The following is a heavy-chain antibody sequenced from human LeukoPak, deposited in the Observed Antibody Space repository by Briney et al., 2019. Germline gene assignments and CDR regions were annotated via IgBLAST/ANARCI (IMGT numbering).Heavy chain of an antibody. V-gene: IGHV3-21*01. Sequence: GGSLRLSCAASGFTFSSYSMNWVRQAPGKGPEWVSSISSSSSYIYYADSVKGRFTISRDNAKNSLYLQMNSLRAEDTAVYYCASEQQLAGRQYWGQGTLVTVSS. CDR1: GFTFSSYS. CDR3: ASEQQLAGRQY. CDR2: ISSSSSYI. D-gene: IGHD6-13*01. J-gene: IGHJ4*02.